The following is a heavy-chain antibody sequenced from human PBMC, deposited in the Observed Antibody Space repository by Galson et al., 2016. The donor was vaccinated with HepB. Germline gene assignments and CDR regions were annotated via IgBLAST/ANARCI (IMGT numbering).Heavy chain of an antibody. J-gene: IGHJ4*02. Sequence: SLRLSCAASGFTVSSNYMSWVRQAPGKGLEWVSSISRSGGSTYYADSVKGRFTISRDNSRNTLHLQMNSLRAEDTALYYCAKRPSTSWGPFEFWGQGSLVTVSS. CDR1: GFTVSSNY. CDR2: ISRSGGST. CDR3: AKRPSTSWGPFEF. V-gene: IGHV3-23*01. D-gene: IGHD7-27*01.